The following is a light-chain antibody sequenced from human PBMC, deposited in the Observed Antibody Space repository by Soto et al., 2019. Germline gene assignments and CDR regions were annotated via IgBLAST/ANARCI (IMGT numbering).Light chain of an antibody. CDR1: QSVSSNY. CDR3: QQYGSSPGT. CDR2: GAS. Sequence: EIVLTQSPGTLSLSPGERATLSCRASQSVSSNYLAWYLQKPGQAPILLIYGASTRATGIPGRFSGSGSGTDFTLTISRLEPEDFAVYYCQQYGSSPGTFGQGTKV. J-gene: IGKJ1*01. V-gene: IGKV3-20*01.